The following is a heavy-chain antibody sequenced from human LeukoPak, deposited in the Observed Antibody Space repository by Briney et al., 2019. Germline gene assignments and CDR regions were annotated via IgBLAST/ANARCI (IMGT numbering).Heavy chain of an antibody. Sequence: SETLSLTCTVSGGSISSSSYYWGWIRQPPGKGLEWIGSIYYSGSTNYNPSLKSRVTISVDTSKNQFSLKLSSVTAADTAVYYCARSGTRGWFNWFDPWGQGTLVSVSS. CDR3: ARSGTRGWFNWFDP. V-gene: IGHV4-39*07. CDR1: GGSISSSSYY. CDR2: IYYSGST. J-gene: IGHJ5*02. D-gene: IGHD6-19*01.